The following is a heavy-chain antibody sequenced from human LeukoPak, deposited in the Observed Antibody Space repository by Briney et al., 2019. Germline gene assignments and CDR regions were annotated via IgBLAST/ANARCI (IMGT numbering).Heavy chain of an antibody. CDR2: IYYRGST. D-gene: IGHD7-27*01. V-gene: IGHV4-59*08. J-gene: IGHJ4*02. CDR1: GGSMSSYY. Sequence: WEPLSLTCTVSGGSMSSYYWSWIRQPPGKGLEWIGYIYYRGSTNYSPPLKSRVTISVDTSQNQLSLRLRSVSAADTAVYYCARRWGSGWFFDYWGQGTLVTVSS. CDR3: ARRWGSGWFFDY.